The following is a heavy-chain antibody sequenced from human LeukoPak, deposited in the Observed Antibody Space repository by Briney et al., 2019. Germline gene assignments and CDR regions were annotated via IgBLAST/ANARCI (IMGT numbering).Heavy chain of an antibody. CDR3: AKIATVTTVFDY. Sequence: PGGSLRLSXAASGFTFSSYAMSWVRQTPGKGLEWLSAISGSGGSTYYADSVKGRFTISRDNSKNTLYLQMNSLRAEDTAVYYCAKIATVTTVFDYWGQGTLVTVSS. V-gene: IGHV3-23*01. CDR2: ISGSGGST. CDR1: GFTFSSYA. J-gene: IGHJ4*02. D-gene: IGHD4-17*01.